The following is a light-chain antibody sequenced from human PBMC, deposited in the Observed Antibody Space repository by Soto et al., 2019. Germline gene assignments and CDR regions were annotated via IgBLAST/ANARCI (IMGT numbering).Light chain of an antibody. CDR1: SSDVGGYNY. Sequence: QSALTQPASVSGSPGQSITISCTGTSSDVGGYNYVSWYQQHPARAPKLMIYDVSDRPSGVSNRFSGSKSGNTASLTISGLQAEDEADDYCSSYTSSSTLMVFGGGTQLTVL. CDR2: DVS. J-gene: IGLJ2*01. CDR3: SSYTSSSTLMV. V-gene: IGLV2-14*01.